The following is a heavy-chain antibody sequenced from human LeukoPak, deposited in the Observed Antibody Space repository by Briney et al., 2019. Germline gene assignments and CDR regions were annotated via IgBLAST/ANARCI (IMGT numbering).Heavy chain of an antibody. J-gene: IGHJ6*02. V-gene: IGHV4-59*08. CDR2: IYYSGST. CDR3: ARRRRDYNGMDV. CDR1: GGSVSSYY. D-gene: IGHD5-24*01. Sequence: SETLSLTRPVSGGSVSSYYWSWIRQPPGKGLEWLGYIYYSGSTNDNPSHKSRVTISVDTSKNQYSLKLSSGTAADTAVYYCARRRRDYNGMDVWGQGTTVTVSS.